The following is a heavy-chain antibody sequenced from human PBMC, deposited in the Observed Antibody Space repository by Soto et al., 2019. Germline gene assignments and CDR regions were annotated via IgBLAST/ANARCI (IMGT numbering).Heavy chain of an antibody. CDR1: GGSIDSDGSY. CDR3: ARLGGVIATSDFDY. CDR2: IYYSGTT. D-gene: IGHD1-26*01. Sequence: PSETLSLTCTVSGGSIDSDGSYRSWIRQSPGEGLEWLGYIYYSGTTYYNPSLKSRVSISLDTSKNQFYLKFSSVTAADTAVYYCARLGGVIATSDFDYCGQGAVVTVSS. J-gene: IGHJ4*02. V-gene: IGHV4-31*03.